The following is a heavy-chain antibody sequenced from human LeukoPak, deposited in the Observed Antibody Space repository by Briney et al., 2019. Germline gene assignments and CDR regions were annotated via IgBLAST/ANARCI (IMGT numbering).Heavy chain of an antibody. CDR2: IWYDGSNK. CDR3: AKGQDSSGYLDY. J-gene: IGHJ4*02. CDR1: GFTFSSYG. Sequence: SGGSLRLSCAASGFTFSSYGMHWVRQAPGKGLEWVAVIWYDGSNKYYADSVKGRFTISRDNSKNTLYLQMNRLRAEDTAVYYCAKGQDSSGYLDYWGQGTLVTVSS. D-gene: IGHD3-22*01. V-gene: IGHV3-33*06.